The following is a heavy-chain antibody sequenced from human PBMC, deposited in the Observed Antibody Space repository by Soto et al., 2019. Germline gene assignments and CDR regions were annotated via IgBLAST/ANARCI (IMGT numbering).Heavy chain of an antibody. Sequence: GGSLRLSCAASGFTFSSYAMSWVRQAPGKGLEWVSAISGSGGSTYYADSVKGRFTISRDNSKNTLYLQMNSLRAEATSVYYCAKDARPHHYDYYGMDVWGQRTTVAVSS. V-gene: IGHV3-23*01. D-gene: IGHD6-6*01. J-gene: IGHJ6*02. CDR1: GFTFSSYA. CDR2: ISGSGGST. CDR3: AKDARPHHYDYYGMDV.